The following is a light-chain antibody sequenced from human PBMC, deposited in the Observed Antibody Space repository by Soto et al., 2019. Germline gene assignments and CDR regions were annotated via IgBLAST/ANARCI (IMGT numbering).Light chain of an antibody. Sequence: DIQMTQSPSSLSASVGDRVTITCRASQSIAGYLSWYQQKPGKAPKLLIYAASSLQSGVSSRFTGSESGTDLTLTISSLQPEDFATYYCQQSYSAPWTFGQGTQVDIE. J-gene: IGKJ1*01. V-gene: IGKV1-39*01. CDR2: AAS. CDR3: QQSYSAPWT. CDR1: QSIAGY.